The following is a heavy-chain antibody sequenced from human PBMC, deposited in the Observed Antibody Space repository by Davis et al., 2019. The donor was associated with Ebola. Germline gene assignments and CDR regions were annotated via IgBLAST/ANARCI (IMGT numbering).Heavy chain of an antibody. Sequence: ASVQVSCKASGYTFTSYGISWVRQAPGQGLEWMGWISTYNGNTNYAQKLQGRVTMTTVTSTSTAYMELRSLRSDDTAVYYCAREACSTSCYFDYWGQGTLVTVSP. D-gene: IGHD2-2*01. CDR2: ISTYNGNT. CDR1: GYTFTSYG. CDR3: AREACSTSCYFDY. V-gene: IGHV1-18*01. J-gene: IGHJ4*02.